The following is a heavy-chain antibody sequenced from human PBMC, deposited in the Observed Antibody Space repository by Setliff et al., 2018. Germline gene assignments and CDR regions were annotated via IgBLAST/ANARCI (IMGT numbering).Heavy chain of an antibody. V-gene: IGHV3-53*05. CDR2: IYSGGST. D-gene: IGHD3-3*01. Sequence: GGSLRLSCAASGFTVSSNYMSWVRQAPGKGLEWVSVIYSGGSTYYADSVKGRFTISRDNSKNTLYLQMNSLRSEGTAVYYCARDARDFWSGYSSHEGFDPWGQGTLVTVSS. CDR1: GFTVSSNY. J-gene: IGHJ5*02. CDR3: ARDARDFWSGYSSHEGFDP.